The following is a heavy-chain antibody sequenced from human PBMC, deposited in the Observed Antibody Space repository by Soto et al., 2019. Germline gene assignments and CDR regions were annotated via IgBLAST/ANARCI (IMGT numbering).Heavy chain of an antibody. CDR2: INHSGST. J-gene: IGHJ5*02. D-gene: IGHD6-13*01. CDR3: ARRWGGIAAASKIRGPQASSGSHRSPDWFDP. CDR1: GGSFSGYY. Sequence: PSETLSLTCAVYGGSFSGYYWSWIRQPPGKGLEWIGEINHSGSTNYNPSLKSRVTITVDTSKNQFSLKLSSVTAADTAVYYCARRWGGIAAASKIRGPQASSGSHRSPDWFDPWGQGTLVTVSS. V-gene: IGHV4-34*01.